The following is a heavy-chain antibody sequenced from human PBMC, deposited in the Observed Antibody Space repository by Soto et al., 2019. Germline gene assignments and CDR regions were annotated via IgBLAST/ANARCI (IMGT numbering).Heavy chain of an antibody. V-gene: IGHV1-69*13. D-gene: IGHD2-2*01. CDR3: VRGHAAAQYNWFDP. CDR1: GGTFSSYA. J-gene: IGHJ5*02. Sequence: ASVKVSCKASGGTFSSYAIGWVRQAPGQGLEWMGGIIPIFGTANYAQKFQGRVTITADESTSTAYMELSSLRSEDTAVYYCVRGHAAAQYNWFDPWGQGTRVTVSS. CDR2: IIPIFGTA.